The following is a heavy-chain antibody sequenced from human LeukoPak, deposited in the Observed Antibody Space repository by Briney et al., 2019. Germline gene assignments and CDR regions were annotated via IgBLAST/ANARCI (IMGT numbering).Heavy chain of an antibody. J-gene: IGHJ6*03. CDR3: AKGFDGRGVLV. V-gene: IGHV3-23*01. D-gene: IGHD3-10*01. CDR1: GSIFSNYG. CDR2: ISGGDDNT. Sequence: GGSLRLSCAASGSIFSNYGMSWVRQAPGRGLEWVSTISGGDDNTYYADSVKGRFTISRDNSKNTLYVQMNSLRADDTAVYYCAKGFDGRGVLVWGKGTTVTVSS.